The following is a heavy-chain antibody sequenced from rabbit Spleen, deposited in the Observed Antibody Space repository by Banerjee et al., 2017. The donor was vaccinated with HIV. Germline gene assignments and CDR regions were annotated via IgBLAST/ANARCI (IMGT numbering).Heavy chain of an antibody. Sequence: QEQLVESGGGLVKPEGSLTLTCKASGFSFSNKDVMCWVRRAPGKGLEWIACINAYTGKPVYATWAKGRFTISRTSSTTVTLQMTSLTAADTATYFCARDLASVVGWNFNLWGQGTLVTVS. J-gene: IGHJ4*01. CDR3: ARDLASVVGWNFNL. V-gene: IGHV1S45*01. CDR2: INAYTGKP. CDR1: GFSFSNKDV. D-gene: IGHD3-1*01.